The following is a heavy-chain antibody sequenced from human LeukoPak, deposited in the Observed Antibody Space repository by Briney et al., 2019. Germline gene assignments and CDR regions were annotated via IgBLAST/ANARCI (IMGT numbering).Heavy chain of an antibody. J-gene: IGHJ4*02. CDR1: GGSFSGYY. Sequence: SATLSLTCAVDGGSFSGYYWSWIRQPPGQGLEWIGEINHSGSTNYNLSLKRRVTISVDTPKNQFSLKLSTVTASHPPVDYCVRVVTVKYCSGGSCYDGVRKWYFDYWGQGTLVTVSS. CDR3: VRVVTVKYCSGGSCYDGVRKWYFDY. CDR2: INHSGST. D-gene: IGHD2-15*01. V-gene: IGHV4-34*01.